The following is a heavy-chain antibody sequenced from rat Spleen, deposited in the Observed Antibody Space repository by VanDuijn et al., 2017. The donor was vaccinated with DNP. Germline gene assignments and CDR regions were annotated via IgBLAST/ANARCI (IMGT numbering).Heavy chain of an antibody. Sequence: EVQLVETGGGLVQPGRSLKLSCVASGFTFRNYWMYLIRQAPGKGLEWVASISTGGGNAYYRDSVKGRFTISRDNVKNTLYLQMNSLRYEDTATYYCASMYITDYPFAYWGQGTLVTVSS. V-gene: IGHV5-58*01. CDR3: ASMYITDYPFAY. J-gene: IGHJ3*01. CDR1: GFTFRNYW. CDR2: ISTGGGNA. D-gene: IGHD1-6*01.